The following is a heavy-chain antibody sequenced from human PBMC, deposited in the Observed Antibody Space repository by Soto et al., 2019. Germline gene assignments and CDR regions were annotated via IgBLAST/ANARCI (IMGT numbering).Heavy chain of an antibody. Sequence: GGSLRLSCAASGFTFRSYAIHWVRQAPGKGLEWVAVISRDGSNKYYVDSVKGRFTISRDNSKDTVYLQMNSLRDEDSAMFYCARSRSGAVADSFDFWGQGTLVTVSS. CDR2: ISRDGSNK. CDR3: ARSRSGAVADSFDF. J-gene: IGHJ4*02. CDR1: GFTFRSYA. D-gene: IGHD3-10*01. V-gene: IGHV3-30*04.